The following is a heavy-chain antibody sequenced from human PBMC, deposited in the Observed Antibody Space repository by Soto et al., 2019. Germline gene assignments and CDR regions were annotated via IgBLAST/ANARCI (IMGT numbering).Heavy chain of an antibody. CDR1: GFSLSTSGVG. J-gene: IGHJ3*02. D-gene: IGHD2-15*01. V-gene: IGHV2-5*02. CDR3: AHRLGTRYGSVASCTCAYEI. CDR2: IYWDDDK. Sequence: QITLKESGPTLVEPTQTLTLTCTFSGFSLSTSGVGVGWIRQSPGKALEWLALIYWDDDKRYSPSLRSRLTIPKDSSKNQVVLTMTNMDPVDTATYYCAHRLGTRYGSVASCTCAYEIWGEGTMVAVS.